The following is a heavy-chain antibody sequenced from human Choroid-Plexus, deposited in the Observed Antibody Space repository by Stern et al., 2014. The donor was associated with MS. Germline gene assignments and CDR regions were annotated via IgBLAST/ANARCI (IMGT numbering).Heavy chain of an antibody. CDR3: AKDRQYLTYFFDH. D-gene: IGHD2/OR15-2a*01. J-gene: IGHJ5*02. CDR2: VSYDGSNK. CDR1: GFTFGSFA. V-gene: IGHV3-30*18. Sequence: DQLVESGGGVVQPGRPLRLSCVASGFTFGSFAMHWVRQAPGKVLEWVAGVSYDGSNKYYADSVKGRFTISRDNSQNTLYMQMSSLRPEDTAVYYCAKDRQYLTYFFDHWGQGSLVTVSS.